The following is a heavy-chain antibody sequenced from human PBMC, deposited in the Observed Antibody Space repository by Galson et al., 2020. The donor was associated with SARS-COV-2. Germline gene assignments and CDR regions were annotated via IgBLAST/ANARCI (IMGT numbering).Heavy chain of an antibody. CDR2: ISYDGSNK. V-gene: IGHV3-30*18. J-gene: IGHJ4*02. CDR3: AKDLEPYGDYHSIDY. CDR1: GFTFSSYG. D-gene: IGHD4-17*01. Sequence: GGSLRLSCAASGFTFSSYGMHWVRQAPGKGLEWVAVISYDGSNKYYADSVKGRFTISRDNSKNTLYLQMNSLRAEDTAVYYCAKDLEPYGDYHSIDYWGQGTLVTVSS.